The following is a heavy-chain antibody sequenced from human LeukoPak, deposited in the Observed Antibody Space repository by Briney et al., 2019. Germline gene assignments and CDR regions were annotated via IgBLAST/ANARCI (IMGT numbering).Heavy chain of an antibody. V-gene: IGHV4-39*01. Sequence: PSETLSLTCTVSGGSINRSGYYWGWIRQPPGKGLEWIATVYYTGTTYYNPSLKSRVIISADTSKNQFSLKLSSVTAADTAVYHCVRQAGYFDYWGQGTLVTVSS. J-gene: IGHJ4*02. CDR1: GGSINRSGYY. CDR3: VRQAGYFDY. CDR2: VYYTGTT.